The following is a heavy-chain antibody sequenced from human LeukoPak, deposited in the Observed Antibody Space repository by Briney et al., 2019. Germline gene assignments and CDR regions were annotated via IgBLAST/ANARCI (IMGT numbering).Heavy chain of an antibody. V-gene: IGHV1-46*01. CDR1: GYILSSYY. D-gene: IGHD2-21*02. CDR2: VNPSGGRT. J-gene: IGHJ4*02. CDR3: ARTYCGGDCNNRYFDY. Sequence: GASVKVSCKASGYILSSYYMHWVRQAPGQGLEWMGIVNPSGGRTDYAQKFQGRVTMTRGTSTSTVYMELNSLRSEDTTLYYCARTYCGGDCNNRYFDYWGQGTLVTVSS.